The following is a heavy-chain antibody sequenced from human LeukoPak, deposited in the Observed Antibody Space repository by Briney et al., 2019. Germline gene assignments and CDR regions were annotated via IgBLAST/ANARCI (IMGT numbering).Heavy chain of an antibody. V-gene: IGHV3-23*01. D-gene: IGHD6-13*01. CDR3: ATTQQQAWVDV. CDR2: ISGSGGST. CDR1: GFTFSSYG. Sequence: GGSLRLSWAASGFTFSSYGMSWVRQAPGKGLEWVSAISGSGGSTYYADSVKGRFTISRDNSKNTLYLQMNSLRAEDTAVYYCATTQQQAWVDVWGKGTTVTISS. J-gene: IGHJ6*04.